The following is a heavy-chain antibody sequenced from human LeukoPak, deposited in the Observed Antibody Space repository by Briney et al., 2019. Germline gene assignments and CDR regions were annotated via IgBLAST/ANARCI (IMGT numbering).Heavy chain of an antibody. J-gene: IGHJ4*02. V-gene: IGHV3-48*04. D-gene: IGHD5-24*01. CDR1: GFTFSHYS. Sequence: GGSLRLSCVASGFTFSHYSMNWVRQAPGKGLEWISYIGISSGKTKYADSVKGRFTILGDSAKKSLYLQMTRLRVEDTAVYYCARDYNYAFDNWGQGTLVTVSS. CDR3: ARDYNYAFDN. CDR2: IGISSGKT.